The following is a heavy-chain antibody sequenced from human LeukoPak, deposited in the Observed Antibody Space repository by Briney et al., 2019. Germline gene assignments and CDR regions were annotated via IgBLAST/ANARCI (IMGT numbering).Heavy chain of an antibody. J-gene: IGHJ4*02. V-gene: IGHV4-59*01. CDR1: GGSISTYY. CDR3: ARENSNSWYLDY. Sequence: ASETLSLTCTVSGGSISTYYWSWIRQPPGKGLGWIGYIYNSGSTNYNPSLKSRVTISVDTSKNQFSLKLSSVTAADTAVYYCARENSNSWYLDYWGQGTLVTVSS. D-gene: IGHD6-13*01. CDR2: IYNSGST.